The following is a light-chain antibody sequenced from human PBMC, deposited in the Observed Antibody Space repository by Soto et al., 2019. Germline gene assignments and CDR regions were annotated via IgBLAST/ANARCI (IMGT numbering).Light chain of an antibody. J-gene: IGKJ1*01. CDR2: EAS. Sequence: DVQMTQSPSTLSASVGDRVTITCRASQSISSWLAWYQQEPGKAPKLLISEASTLEGGVPSRFSGSGSGTEVALTISSLQPDDFASYYCQQYSSYPWTFGQGTKVEIK. CDR1: QSISSW. V-gene: IGKV1-5*03. CDR3: QQYSSYPWT.